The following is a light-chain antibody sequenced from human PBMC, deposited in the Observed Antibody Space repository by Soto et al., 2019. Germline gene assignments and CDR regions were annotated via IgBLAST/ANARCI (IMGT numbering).Light chain of an antibody. V-gene: IGKV3D-15*01. Sequence: EIVMTQSPATLSVSPGERATLSCRASQSVSSNLAWYQQKPGRAPRVLIYDISTRATGIPTRFSGSGSGTEFTLTISSLQSEDFAVYYCQQYNSWPLTFGGGTKVEIK. CDR1: QSVSSN. CDR3: QQYNSWPLT. CDR2: DIS. J-gene: IGKJ4*01.